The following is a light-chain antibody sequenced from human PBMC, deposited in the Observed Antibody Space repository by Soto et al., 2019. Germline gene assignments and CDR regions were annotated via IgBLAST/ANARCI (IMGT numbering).Light chain of an antibody. CDR3: QQYDDLPT. Sequence: DIPMTQSPSSLSASVGDRVTITCRASQDIRHYLNWYQQKPGKAPKLLIYDASSLETGVPSRFSGSGSGTSFTLTISSLQPEDFATYYCQQYDDLPTFGQGTRLDIE. CDR1: QDIRHY. J-gene: IGKJ5*01. V-gene: IGKV1-33*01. CDR2: DAS.